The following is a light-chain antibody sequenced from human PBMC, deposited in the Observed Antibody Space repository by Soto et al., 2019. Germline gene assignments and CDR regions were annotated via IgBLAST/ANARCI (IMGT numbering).Light chain of an antibody. J-gene: IGLJ1*01. CDR2: DHT. V-gene: IGLV2-14*03. Sequence: QSALTQPASVSGSPGQSITISCTGTSSDVGGYNFVSWYQHHPAKAPKLMIYDHTYRPSGVSNRFSGSKSGNTAYLTISGLQAEDEDDYYCISYTNTNTYVFGTGTKVTVL. CDR3: ISYTNTNTYV. CDR1: SSDVGGYNF.